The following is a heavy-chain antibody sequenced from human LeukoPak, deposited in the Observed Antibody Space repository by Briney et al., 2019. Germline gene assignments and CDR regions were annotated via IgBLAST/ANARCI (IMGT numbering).Heavy chain of an antibody. V-gene: IGHV1-2*02. CDR3: AKAPFCSGGSCYNTFDY. J-gene: IGHJ4*02. CDR1: GYRFTFYY. CDR2: INPNSGGR. D-gene: IGHD2-15*01. Sequence: ASVTVSFKSSGYRFTFYYLHWVRQGHGPGQEWKGWINPNSGGRNNEHTFQGRVSMTRDTSIITAYMELSSLISDATAVYYCAKAPFCSGGSCYNTFDYWGQGTLVTVS.